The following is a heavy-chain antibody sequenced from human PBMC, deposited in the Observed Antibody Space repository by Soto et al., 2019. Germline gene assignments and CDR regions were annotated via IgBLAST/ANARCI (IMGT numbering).Heavy chain of an antibody. D-gene: IGHD2-21*02. J-gene: IGHJ4*02. CDR3: AKTGPVTARIRFDY. CDR2: IKGNGDDT. CDR1: GFTFGAYT. V-gene: IGHV3-23*01. Sequence: EVRLLESGGGSVQPGGSLRLSCAGSGFTFGAYTMAWVRQAPGKGLEWVSGIKGNGDDTYYADSVKGRFTISRDISRKTLYLQMNSLRSDDTATYFCAKTGPVTARIRFDYWGQGALVTVSS.